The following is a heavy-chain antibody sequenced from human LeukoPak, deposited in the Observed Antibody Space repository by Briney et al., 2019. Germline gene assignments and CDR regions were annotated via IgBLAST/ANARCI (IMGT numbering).Heavy chain of an antibody. V-gene: IGHV4-4*07. CDR2: IYTSGST. D-gene: IGHD3-10*01. CDR1: GGSISGYY. J-gene: IGHJ5*02. Sequence: SETLSLTCTVSGGSISGYYWSWIRQPAGKGLEWIGRIYTSGSTYYNPSLKSRVTISVDTSKNQFSLKLSSVTAADTAVYYCARPQDPMVRGVKPNWFDPWGQGTLVTVSS. CDR3: ARPQDPMVRGVKPNWFDP.